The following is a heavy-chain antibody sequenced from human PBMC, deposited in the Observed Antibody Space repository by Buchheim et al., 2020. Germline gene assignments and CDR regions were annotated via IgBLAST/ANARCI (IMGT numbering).Heavy chain of an antibody. D-gene: IGHD6-19*01. Sequence: QVQLVQSGAEVKKPGASVKVSCKASGYTFTGYYMHWVRQAPGQGLEWMGRINPNSGGTNYAQKFQGRVTMTRVTAISPAYMELSRQGSEDTAVYYCGRDRQWLGTGWFGPWGQGTL. CDR2: INPNSGGT. J-gene: IGHJ5*02. V-gene: IGHV1-2*06. CDR1: GYTFTGYY. CDR3: GRDRQWLGTGWFGP.